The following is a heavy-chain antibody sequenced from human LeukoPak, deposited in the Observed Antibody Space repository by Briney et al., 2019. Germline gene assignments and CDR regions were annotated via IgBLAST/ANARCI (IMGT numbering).Heavy chain of an antibody. Sequence: ASVKVSCKASGYTFTSHGISWVRQAPGQGLEWMGWISTYNGNTNYAQKLQGRVSMTTDTSTSTAYMDLRSLRSDDTAVYYCARVPIAAAGTFSYYYYYMDVWGKGTTVTISS. J-gene: IGHJ6*03. CDR2: ISTYNGNT. CDR3: ARVPIAAAGTFSYYYYYMDV. CDR1: GYTFTSHG. D-gene: IGHD6-13*01. V-gene: IGHV1-18*01.